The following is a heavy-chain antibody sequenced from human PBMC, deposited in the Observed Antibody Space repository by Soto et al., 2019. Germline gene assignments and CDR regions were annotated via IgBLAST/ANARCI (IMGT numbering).Heavy chain of an antibody. CDR1: GFSLSTSGMC. V-gene: IGHV2-70*01. D-gene: IGHD1-26*01. CDR3: ARIVKGGATNYYYYGMDV. CDR2: IDWDDDK. Sequence: SGPTLVNPTQTLTLTCTFSGFSLSTSGMCVSWIRQPPGKALEWLALIDWDDDKYYSTSLKTRLTISKDTSKNQVVLTMTNMDPVDTATYYCARIVKGGATNYYYYGMDVWGQGTTVTVSS. J-gene: IGHJ6*02.